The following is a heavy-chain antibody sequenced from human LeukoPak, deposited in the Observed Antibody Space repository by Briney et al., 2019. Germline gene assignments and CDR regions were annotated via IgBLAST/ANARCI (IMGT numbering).Heavy chain of an antibody. D-gene: IGHD6-19*01. V-gene: IGHV4-59*13. CDR3: ARDRGGWYLDY. J-gene: IGHJ4*02. CDR1: GGSFSAYY. CDR2: IYYSGST. Sequence: SETLSLTCAVHGGSFSAYYWSWIRQSPEKGLEWIGYIYYSGSTNYNPSLKSRVTISVDTSKNQFSLKLSSVTAADTAVYYCARDRGGWYLDYWGQGTLVTVSS.